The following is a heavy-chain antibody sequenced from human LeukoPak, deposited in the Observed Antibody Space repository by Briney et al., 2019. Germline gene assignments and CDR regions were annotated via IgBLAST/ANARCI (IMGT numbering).Heavy chain of an antibody. D-gene: IGHD1-26*01. V-gene: IGHV3-21*01. CDR3: ARAYSGTYGLGYYYMDV. CDR2: ISSSSSYI. J-gene: IGHJ6*03. Sequence: GGSLRLSCAASGFTLSTYSMNWVRQAPGKGREWVSSISSSSSYIYYADSVNGRFTISRDNAKKSLYLQMNRLRAEDTAVYYCARAYSGTYGLGYYYMDVWGKGTTVTVSS. CDR1: GFTLSTYS.